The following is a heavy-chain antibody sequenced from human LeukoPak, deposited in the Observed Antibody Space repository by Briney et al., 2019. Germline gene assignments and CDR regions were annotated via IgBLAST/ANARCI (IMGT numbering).Heavy chain of an antibody. D-gene: IGHD5-18*01. CDR2: ISGSGDST. J-gene: IGHJ4*02. Sequence: PGGFLRLSCAASGFTFSSYAMNWVRQAPGKGLEWVSTISGSGDSTYYADSVKGRFTISRDNSKNTLYLQMNSLRAEDTAVYYCARDRGYSCGYWGQGTLVTVSS. V-gene: IGHV3-23*01. CDR3: ARDRGYSCGY. CDR1: GFTFSSYA.